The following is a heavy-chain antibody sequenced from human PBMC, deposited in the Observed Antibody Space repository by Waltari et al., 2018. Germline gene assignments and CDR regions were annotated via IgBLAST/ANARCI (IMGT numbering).Heavy chain of an antibody. D-gene: IGHD6-13*01. CDR1: GGTFSSYA. J-gene: IGHJ3*02. V-gene: IGHV1-69*01. CDR2: IIPIFGTA. CDR3: ASPYSSSWGPWILAFDI. Sequence: QVQLVQSGAEVKKPGSSVKVSCKASGGTFSSYAISWVRQAPGQGLEWMGGIIPIFGTANYAQKFQGRVTITADESTSTAYMELSSLRSDDTAVYYCASPYSSSWGPWILAFDIWGQGTMVTVSS.